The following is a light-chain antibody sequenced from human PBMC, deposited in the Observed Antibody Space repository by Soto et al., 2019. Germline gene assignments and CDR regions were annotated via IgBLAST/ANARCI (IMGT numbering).Light chain of an antibody. V-gene: IGKV3-15*01. CDR2: DAS. CDR3: QQYVIWPPYT. CDR1: QNIRSS. J-gene: IGKJ2*01. Sequence: EVVMTQSPASLSASPGERVTLSCRASQNIRSSLAWYQQRPGQAPRLLIYDASTRATGIPPRFSGGGSGTEFTVTISSLQSEDFAIYYCQQYVIWPPYTFGQGTKVEF.